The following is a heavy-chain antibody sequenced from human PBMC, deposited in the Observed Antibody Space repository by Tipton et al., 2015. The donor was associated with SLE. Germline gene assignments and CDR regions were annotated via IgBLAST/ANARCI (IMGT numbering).Heavy chain of an antibody. CDR2: IGWDSSSM. CDR3: TRAGGYTSSWHGENFQH. V-gene: IGHV3-9*01. CDR1: GFIFNDYA. D-gene: IGHD6-13*01. Sequence: SLRLSCAASGFIFNDYAMHWVRQAPGKGLEWVSGIGWDSSSMGYADSVQGRFIISRDNAKKSLYLQMNSLRAEDTALYYCTRAGGYTSSWHGENFQHWGHGTLVTVSS. J-gene: IGHJ1*01.